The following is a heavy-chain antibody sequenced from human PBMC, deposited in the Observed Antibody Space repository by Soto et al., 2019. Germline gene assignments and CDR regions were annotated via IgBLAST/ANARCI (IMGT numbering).Heavy chain of an antibody. V-gene: IGHV4-34*01. CDR2: INHSGST. CDR3: ARTDSSSWPYIWFHP. D-gene: IGHD6-13*01. J-gene: IGHJ5*02. CDR1: GGSFSGYY. Sequence: PSETLSLTCAVYGGSFSGYYWSWIRQPPGKGLEWIGEINHSGSTNYNPSLKSRVTISVDTSKNQFSLKLSSVTAADTAVYYCARTDSSSWPYIWFHPWGQGTLVTVS.